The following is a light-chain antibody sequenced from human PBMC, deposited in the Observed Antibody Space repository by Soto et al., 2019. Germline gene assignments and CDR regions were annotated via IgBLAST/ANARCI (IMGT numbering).Light chain of an antibody. Sequence: QSVLTQPPSVSGAPGQRVTISCTGSSSNIGAGYDVHWYQHLPGTAPKLLIYGNSNRPSGVPDRFSGSKSGTSAFLAITGLQAEDETDYYCQSYDNSLSGYVFGTGTKVTVL. CDR3: QSYDNSLSGYV. J-gene: IGLJ1*01. V-gene: IGLV1-40*01. CDR1: SSNIGAGYD. CDR2: GNS.